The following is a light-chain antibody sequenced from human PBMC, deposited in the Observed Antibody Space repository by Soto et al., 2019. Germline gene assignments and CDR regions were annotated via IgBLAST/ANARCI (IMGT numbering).Light chain of an antibody. CDR3: QQSYNTLYT. V-gene: IGKV1-39*01. CDR2: AAS. Sequence: DIQMTQSPSSLSASVGDRVTITCRASQSIANYLNWDQQKPGKAPNLLIYAASALQSGVPSRCSGSGSGTDFTLTISSLQPEDFASYYCQQSYNTLYTFGQGTKLEIK. CDR1: QSIANY. J-gene: IGKJ2*01.